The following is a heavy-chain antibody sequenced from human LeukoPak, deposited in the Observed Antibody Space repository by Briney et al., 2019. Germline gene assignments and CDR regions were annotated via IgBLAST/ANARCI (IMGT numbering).Heavy chain of an antibody. J-gene: IGHJ6*02. V-gene: IGHV4-34*01. Sequence: PSETLSLTCAVYGGSFSGYYWSWIRQPPGKGLEWIGEINHSGSTNYNPSLKSRVTISVDTSKNQFSLKLSSVTAADTAVYYCARGRIGRGYNYGHQGGGSGWGYYYYGMDVWGQGTTVTVSS. CDR1: GGSFSGYY. D-gene: IGHD5-18*01. CDR3: ARGRIGRGYNYGHQGGGSGWGYYYYGMDV. CDR2: INHSGST.